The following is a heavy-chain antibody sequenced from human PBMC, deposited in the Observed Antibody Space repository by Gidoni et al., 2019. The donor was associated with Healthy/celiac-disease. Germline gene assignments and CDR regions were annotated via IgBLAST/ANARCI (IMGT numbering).Heavy chain of an antibody. D-gene: IGHD2-2*01. CDR1: GFTFSSYA. CDR2: IRGSGGST. Sequence: EVQLLESGGGLVQTGGSLRLSCAASGFTFSSYAMSWVRQAPGKGLEWVSSIRGSGGSTYYADSLKGRFTISRDNSKNTLYLQMNSLRAEDTAVYYCAKDQKVVPAAILFDYWGQGTLVTVSS. CDR3: AKDQKVVPAAILFDY. J-gene: IGHJ4*02. V-gene: IGHV3-23*01.